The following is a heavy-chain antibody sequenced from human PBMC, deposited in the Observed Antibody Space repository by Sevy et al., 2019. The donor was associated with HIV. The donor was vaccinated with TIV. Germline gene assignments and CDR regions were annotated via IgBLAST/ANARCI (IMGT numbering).Heavy chain of an antibody. J-gene: IGHJ4*02. CDR2: IFSSGTT. V-gene: IGHV4-61*02. CDR1: RGYIISGAFH. Sequence: SETLSLTCTVSRGYIISGAFHCNWIRQSAGKGLEWIGRIFSSGTTGYNRSLRGRATISLDTSRNQFSLVLQSVTAADTASYYCVAENRQFFSFDSWGQGIQVTVSS. CDR3: VAENRQFFSFDS.